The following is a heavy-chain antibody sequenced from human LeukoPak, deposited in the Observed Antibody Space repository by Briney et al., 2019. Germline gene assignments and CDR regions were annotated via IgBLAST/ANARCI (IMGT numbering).Heavy chain of an antibody. D-gene: IGHD2/OR15-2a*01. CDR2: INHSGST. V-gene: IGHV4-34*01. CDR1: GGSFSGYY. J-gene: IGHJ5*02. CDR3: ARGRVLFGFDP. Sequence: SETLSLTCAVYGGSFSGYYWSWIRQPPGKGLEWIGEINHSGSTNYNPSLKSRVTLSVDTSKNQFSLKLSSVTAADTAVYYCARGRVLFGFDPWGQGTLVTVSS.